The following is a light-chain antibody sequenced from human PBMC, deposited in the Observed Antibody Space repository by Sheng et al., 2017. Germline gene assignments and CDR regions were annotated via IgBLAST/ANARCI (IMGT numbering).Light chain of an antibody. CDR1: SSNIGAGYD. J-gene: IGLJ2*01. V-gene: IGLV1-40*01. CDR3: RSYDSSLSAVV. Sequence: QPVLTQPPSVSGAPGQRVTISCTGSSSNIGAGYDVHWYQQVPGTAPKLLIYTNSNRPSGVPDRFSGSKSGTSASLAITGLQADDEADYYCRSYDSSLSAVVFGGGTKVTVL. CDR2: TNS.